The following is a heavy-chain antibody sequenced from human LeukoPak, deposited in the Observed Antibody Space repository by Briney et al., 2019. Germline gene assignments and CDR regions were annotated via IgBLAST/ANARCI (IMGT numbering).Heavy chain of an antibody. CDR3: ARGFRRIFGVVTGYYFDY. D-gene: IGHD3-3*01. J-gene: IGHJ4*02. Sequence: ASVEVSCKASGYTFTSYDINWVRQATGQGLEWMGWMNPNSGNTGYAQKFQGRVTITRNTSISTAYMELSSLRSEDTAVYYCARGFRRIFGVVTGYYFDYWGQGTLVTGSS. CDR1: GYTFTSYD. CDR2: MNPNSGNT. V-gene: IGHV1-8*03.